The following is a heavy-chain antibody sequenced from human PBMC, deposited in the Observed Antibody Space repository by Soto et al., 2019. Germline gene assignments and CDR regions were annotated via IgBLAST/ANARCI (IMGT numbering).Heavy chain of an antibody. CDR1: GGSISSGDYY. CDR3: ARSGDYGYPTLFDL. D-gene: IGHD5-18*01. V-gene: IGHV4-30-4*01. CDR2: IYYSGST. Sequence: SETLSLTCTVSGGSISSGDYYWSWIRQPPGKGLEWIGYIYYSGSTYYNPSLKSRVTISVDTSKNQFSLKLSSVTAADTAVYYCARSGDYGYPTLFDLWGQGTLVTVSS. J-gene: IGHJ5*02.